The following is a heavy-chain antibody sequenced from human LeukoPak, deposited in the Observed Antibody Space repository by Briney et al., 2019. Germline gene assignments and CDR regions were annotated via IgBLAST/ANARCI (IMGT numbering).Heavy chain of an antibody. CDR1: GGSISSSSYY. CDR2: IYYSGST. J-gene: IGHJ4*02. V-gene: IGHV4-39*01. CDR3: ARADIAVAGTNFDY. Sequence: SETLSLTCTVSGGSISSSSYYWGWIRQPPGKGLEWIGSIYYSGSTYYNPSLKSRVTISVDTSKNQFFLKLSSVTAADTAIYYCARADIAVAGTNFDYWGQGTLVTVSS. D-gene: IGHD6-19*01.